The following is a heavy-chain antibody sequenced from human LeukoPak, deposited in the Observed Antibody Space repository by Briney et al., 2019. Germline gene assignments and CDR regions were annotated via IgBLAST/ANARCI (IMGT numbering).Heavy chain of an antibody. J-gene: IGHJ4*01. CDR3: AKGIYSSGWSYFDY. CDR2: LSGSGITT. V-gene: IGHV3-23*01. D-gene: IGHD6-19*01. CDR1: GFTFSNSP. Sequence: GGSLSLSCAASGFTFSNSPLSWVRKPPGKGLEWVSTLSGSGITTYYADSVKGRFTISRDNSKNTLYLQMNSLRAEDTAVYYCAKGIYSSGWSYFDYWGHGTLVTVSS.